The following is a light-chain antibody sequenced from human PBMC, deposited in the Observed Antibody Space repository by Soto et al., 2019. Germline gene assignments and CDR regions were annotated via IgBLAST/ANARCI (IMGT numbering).Light chain of an antibody. Sequence: QSVLTRPPSVSGSPGQSVTISCTGTSSDIGSYSRVSWYQQPPGTAPKLMIYQVSNRPSGVPDRFSGSKSGNTASLTFSGLLAEDEDVNYCCSYSSSSTLVVFGRGTKLTVL. CDR3: CSYSSSSTLVV. CDR2: QVS. J-gene: IGLJ2*01. V-gene: IGLV2-18*02. CDR1: SSDIGSYSR.